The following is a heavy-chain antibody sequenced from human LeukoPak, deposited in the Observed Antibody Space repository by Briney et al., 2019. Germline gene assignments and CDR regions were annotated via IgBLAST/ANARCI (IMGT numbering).Heavy chain of an antibody. CDR1: GFTFSSYW. CDR3: AREGRNWNDLDY. J-gene: IGHJ4*02. Sequence: GGSLRLSCAASGFTFSSYWMHWVRQAPGKGLVWVSRINSDGSSTSYADSVKGRFTISRDNAKNTLYLQMNSLRAEDTALYYCAREGRNWNDLDYWGQGTLVTVST. V-gene: IGHV3-74*01. CDR2: INSDGSST. D-gene: IGHD1-20*01.